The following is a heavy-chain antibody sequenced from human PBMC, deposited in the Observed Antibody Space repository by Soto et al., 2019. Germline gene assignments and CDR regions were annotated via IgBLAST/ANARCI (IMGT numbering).Heavy chain of an antibody. CDR3: GRVVEGATRHTDPDS. CDR2: VYHNGGA. D-gene: IGHD2-21*01. J-gene: IGHJ6*02. V-gene: IGHV4-39*01. CDR1: GVSIHNSHSF. Sequence: PSETLSLTCTVSGVSIHNSHSFWAWIRQPPGKGLQFIASVYHNGGAHYNSSLKSRVTISVDTANNQVSLRMRSLTAADTAFYYCGRVVEGATRHTDPDSWGQGTTVTVSS.